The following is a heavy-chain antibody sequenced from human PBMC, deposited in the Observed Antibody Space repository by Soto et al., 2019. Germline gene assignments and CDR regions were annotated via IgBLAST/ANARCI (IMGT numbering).Heavy chain of an antibody. J-gene: IGHJ6*02. D-gene: IGHD4-17*01. V-gene: IGHV1-69*02. CDR2: IIPILGVA. Sequence: SVKVSCKASGGTFSSYTISWVRQAPGQGLEWMGRIIPILGVANYAQKFQGRVTITADKSTSTAYMELSSLRSEDTAVYYCARIPRAVTTDYYYGMDVWGQGTTVTVSS. CDR3: ARIPRAVTTDYYYGMDV. CDR1: GGTFSSYT.